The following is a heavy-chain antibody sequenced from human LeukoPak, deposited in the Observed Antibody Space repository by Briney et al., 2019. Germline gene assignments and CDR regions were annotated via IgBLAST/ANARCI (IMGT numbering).Heavy chain of an antibody. CDR1: GGSISSGGYY. CDR2: IYYSGST. D-gene: IGHD3-10*01. Sequence: PSQTLSLTCTVSGGSISSGGYYWSWIRQHPGKGLEWIGYIYYSGSTYYNPSLKSRVTISVDTSKNLFSLKLSSVTAADTAVYYCARDSTGLDAFDIWGQGTMVTVSS. V-gene: IGHV4-31*03. CDR3: ARDSTGLDAFDI. J-gene: IGHJ3*02.